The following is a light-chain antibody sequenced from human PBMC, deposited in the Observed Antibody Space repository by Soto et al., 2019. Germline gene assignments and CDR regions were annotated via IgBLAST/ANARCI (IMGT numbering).Light chain of an antibody. V-gene: IGKV1-33*01. CDR2: DAS. CDR3: QQSNDLVS. J-gene: IGKJ5*01. CDR1: QDINNY. Sequence: DIQITQSQSSLSASVGDRVTITCQASQDINNYVNWYQQKPGKAPKLLIFDASTLKTGVPSRFSGSGSGTDFSFSISSLHPEDIATYYCQQSNDLVSFGQGTRLEIK.